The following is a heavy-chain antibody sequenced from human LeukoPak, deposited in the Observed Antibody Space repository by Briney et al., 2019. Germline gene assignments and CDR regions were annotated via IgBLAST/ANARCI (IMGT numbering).Heavy chain of an antibody. J-gene: IGHJ4*02. V-gene: IGHV1-8*01. Sequence: GASVKVSCKASGYTFTSYDINWVRQATGQGLEWMGWINPNSGNTGYAQKFQGRVTMTRNTSISTAYMELSSLRSEDTAVYYCARGSYYGSGFLFDYWGQGTLVTVSS. CDR1: GYTFTSYD. CDR2: INPNSGNT. CDR3: ARGSYYGSGFLFDY. D-gene: IGHD3-10*01.